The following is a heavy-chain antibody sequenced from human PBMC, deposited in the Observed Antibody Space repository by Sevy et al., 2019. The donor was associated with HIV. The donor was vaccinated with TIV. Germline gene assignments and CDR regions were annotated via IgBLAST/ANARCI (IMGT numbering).Heavy chain of an antibody. J-gene: IGHJ4*02. CDR1: GFTFSTYG. V-gene: IGHV3-33*01. Sequence: GGSLRLSCAASGFTFSTYGMHWVRQAPGKGLEWVALIWFDGSNTYYADSVKGRFTISRDMAKNTLHLQMNSLRAEDTAVYYCARDLEFYDYGDYWPAFMPDYWGQGTLVTVSS. D-gene: IGHD4-17*01. CDR3: ARDLEFYDYGDYWPAFMPDY. CDR2: IWFDGSNT.